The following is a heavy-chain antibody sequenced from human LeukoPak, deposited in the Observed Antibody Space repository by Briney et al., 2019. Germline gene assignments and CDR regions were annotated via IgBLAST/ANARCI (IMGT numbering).Heavy chain of an antibody. Sequence: GASVKVSCKASGYTFTGYYMHWVRQAPGQGLEWMGRINPNSGGTNYAQKLQGRVTMTRDTSISTAYMELSRLRSDDTAVYYCASLAPTASGYSSSWYLRGDGYWGQGTLVTVSS. CDR2: INPNSGGT. V-gene: IGHV1-2*06. D-gene: IGHD6-13*01. CDR1: GYTFTGYY. J-gene: IGHJ4*02. CDR3: ASLAPTASGYSSSWYLRGDGY.